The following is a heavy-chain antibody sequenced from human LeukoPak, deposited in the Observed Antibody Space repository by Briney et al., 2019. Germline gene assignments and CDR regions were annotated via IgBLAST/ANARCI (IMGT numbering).Heavy chain of an antibody. V-gene: IGHV1-2*02. CDR2: ITPKSGDT. Sequence: ASVKVSFKASGYTFSDFYIHWVRQAPGQGLEYVGWITPKSGDTYSPQRLQGRVTMTRDASISTAYMELSSLRSDDTAVYFCARVRLADERAWAYWGQGTLVTVSS. CDR3: ARVRLADERAWAY. CDR1: GYTFSDFY. D-gene: IGHD3-3*02. J-gene: IGHJ4*02.